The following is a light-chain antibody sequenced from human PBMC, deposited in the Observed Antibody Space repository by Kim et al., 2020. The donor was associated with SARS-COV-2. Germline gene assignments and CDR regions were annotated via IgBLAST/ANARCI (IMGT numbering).Light chain of an antibody. CDR2: QNV. CDR1: EVGEKY. J-gene: IGLJ2*01. V-gene: IGLV3-1*01. Sequence: SYELTQPPSVSVSPGQTASITCSGDEVGEKYVSWYQLKPGQSPLLIIYQNVKRPSGIPERFSGSNSGNTATLTISGTQAMDEADYYCQAWDRSSVVFGGGTQLTVL. CDR3: QAWDRSSVV.